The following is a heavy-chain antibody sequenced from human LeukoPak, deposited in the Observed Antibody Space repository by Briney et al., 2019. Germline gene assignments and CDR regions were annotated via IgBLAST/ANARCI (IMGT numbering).Heavy chain of an antibody. D-gene: IGHD3-10*01. Sequence: ASVEVSCKASGYTFTSYDINWVRQATGQGLEWMGWMNPNSGNTGYAQKFQGRVTMTRNTSISTAYMELSSLRSEDTAVYYCARGAITMVRGVINYWGQGTLVTVSS. V-gene: IGHV1-8*01. CDR3: ARGAITMVRGVINY. J-gene: IGHJ4*02. CDR2: MNPNSGNT. CDR1: GYTFTSYD.